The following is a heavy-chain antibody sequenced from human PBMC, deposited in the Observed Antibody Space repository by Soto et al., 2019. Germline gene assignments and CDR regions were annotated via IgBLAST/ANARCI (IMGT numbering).Heavy chain of an antibody. D-gene: IGHD3-10*01. CDR2: IFTRDSET. CDR3: ARGYFDSGHGYDL. J-gene: IGHJ5*02. Sequence: LKISCKGPGHLFNNHWIGWVRQTPGKGLEWMGLIFTRDSETKTSPSFQGHVSFSVDNSINTVYLQWTSLKTTDTGIYFCARGYFDSGHGYDLWGQGTLVTVS. V-gene: IGHV5-51*01. CDR1: GHLFNNHW.